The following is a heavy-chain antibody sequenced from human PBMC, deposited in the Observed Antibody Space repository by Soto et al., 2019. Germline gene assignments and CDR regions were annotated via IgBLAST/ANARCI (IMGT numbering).Heavy chain of an antibody. CDR1: GYTLTELS. V-gene: IGHV1-24*01. CDR3: AAATVRVGSFDY. CDR2: FDPEDGET. J-gene: IGHJ4*02. D-gene: IGHD1-26*01. Sequence: QVQLVQSGAEVKKPGASVKVSCKVSGYTLTELSMHWVRQAPGKGLEWMGGFDPEDGETIYAEKFQGRVTMTEDTTTDSAEMELSSLRSEDTAVYYCAAATVRVGSFDYGGQGTLVTVSS.